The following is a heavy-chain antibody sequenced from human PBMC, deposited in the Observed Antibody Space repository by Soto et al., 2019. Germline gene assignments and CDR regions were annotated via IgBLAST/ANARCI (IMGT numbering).Heavy chain of an antibody. CDR1: GGIFSTYA. CDR3: GRERDDYGSGNYYNRIDF. V-gene: IGHV1-69*01. J-gene: IGHJ4*02. D-gene: IGHD3-10*01. CDR2: IIPIFGTP. Sequence: QVQLVQSGAEVKKPGSSVKVSCKASGGIFSTYAISWLRQAPGQGLEWMGGIIPIFGTPNYAQRLQGRVTITADESTSTGYMEVSMLRSEDTPVDDCGRERDDYGSGNYYNRIDFWGQGTLVTVSS.